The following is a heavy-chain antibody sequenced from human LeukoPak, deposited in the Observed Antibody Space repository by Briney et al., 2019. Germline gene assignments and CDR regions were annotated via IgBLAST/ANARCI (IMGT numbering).Heavy chain of an antibody. D-gene: IGHD2-15*01. CDR1: GYSSSSGHY. J-gene: IGHJ4*01. CDR3: ARDRDVDDFDS. V-gene: IGHV4-38-2*02. CDR2: ISHSGSP. Sequence: SETLSLTCTVSGYSSSSGHYYGWIRQPPGKGLEWIGSISHSGSPYYNPSLKSRVTISLHTSKNQLSLNLKSVTAADTAAYYCARDRDVDDFDSWGHGTLVTVSS.